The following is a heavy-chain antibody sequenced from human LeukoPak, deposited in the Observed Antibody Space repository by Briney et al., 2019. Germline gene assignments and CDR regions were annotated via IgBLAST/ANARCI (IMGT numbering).Heavy chain of an antibody. D-gene: IGHD4-17*01. J-gene: IGHJ4*02. V-gene: IGHV3-74*01. CDR1: GFTFSTFW. CDR3: ARSTLAYGDWSY. Sequence: GGSLRLSCAASGFTFSTFWMHWVRQAPGKGLVWVSGMSSDGYDTNYADSVKGRFTITRDNAKNTLYLQMNSLRAEDTAVYYCARSTLAYGDWSYWGQGTLVTVSS. CDR2: MSSDGYDT.